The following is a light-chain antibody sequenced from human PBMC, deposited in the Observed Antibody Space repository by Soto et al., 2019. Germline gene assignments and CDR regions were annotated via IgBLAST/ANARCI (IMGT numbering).Light chain of an antibody. Sequence: QSALTQPASVSGSPGQSITISCTGTSSDVGSYNLVSWYQQYPGKAPKLMIYEVSKRPSGVSDLFSGSKSGNTASLTISGLQAEDEADYYCCSHAGSSTVVFGGGTQLTVL. CDR2: EVS. V-gene: IGLV2-23*02. CDR3: CSHAGSSTVV. J-gene: IGLJ2*01. CDR1: SSDVGSYNL.